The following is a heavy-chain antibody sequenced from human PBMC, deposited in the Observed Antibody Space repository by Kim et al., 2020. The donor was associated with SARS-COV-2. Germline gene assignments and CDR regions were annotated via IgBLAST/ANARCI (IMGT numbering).Heavy chain of an antibody. V-gene: IGHV4-39*01. D-gene: IGHD1-26*01. Sequence: SETLSLTCTVSGGSISSSSYYWGWIRQPPGKGLEWIGSIYYSGSTYYNPSLKSRVTISVDTSKNQFSLKLSSVTAADTAVYYCARRVWEWELLDYWGQGTLVTVSS. CDR2: IYYSGST. J-gene: IGHJ4*02. CDR1: GGSISSSSYY. CDR3: ARRVWEWELLDY.